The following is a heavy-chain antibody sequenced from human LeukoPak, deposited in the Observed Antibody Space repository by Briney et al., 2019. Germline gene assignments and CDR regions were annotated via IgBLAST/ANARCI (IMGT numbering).Heavy chain of an antibody. V-gene: IGHV4-59*01. CDR1: GGSISSYY. CDR3: ARDSGVYDSSGYWDY. D-gene: IGHD3-22*01. CDR2: IYYSGST. J-gene: IGHJ4*02. Sequence: SENLSRNCTVSGGSISSYYWSWIRQPPGKGLEWIGYIYYSGSTNYNPSLKSRVTISVDTSKNQFSLKLSSVTAADTAVYYCARDSGVYDSSGYWDYWGQGTLVTVSS.